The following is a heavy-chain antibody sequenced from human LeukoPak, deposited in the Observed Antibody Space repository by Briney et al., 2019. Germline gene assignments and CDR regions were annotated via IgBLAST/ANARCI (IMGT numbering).Heavy chain of an antibody. J-gene: IGHJ6*02. D-gene: IGHD2-2*01. CDR1: GGTFSSYT. CDR3: ARVAVVVPAAIPYYYGMDV. V-gene: IGHV1-18*01. Sequence: GASVKVSCKASGGTFSSYTISWVRQAPGQGLEWMGWISAYNGNTNYAQKLQGRVTMTTDTSTSTAYMELRSLRSDDTAVYYCARVAVVVPAAIPYYYGMDVWGQGTTVTVSS. CDR2: ISAYNGNT.